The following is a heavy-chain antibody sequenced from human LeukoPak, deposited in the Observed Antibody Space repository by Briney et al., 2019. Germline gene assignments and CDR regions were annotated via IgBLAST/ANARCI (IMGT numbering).Heavy chain of an antibody. CDR1: GYTFTGYY. J-gene: IGHJ4*02. CDR3: ARARPYSSGCDY. D-gene: IGHD6-19*01. Sequence: ASVKVSRKASGYTFTGYYMHWVRQAPGQGLEWMGWINPNSGGTNYAQKFQGWVTMTRDTSISTAYMELSRLRSDDTAVYYCARARPYSSGCDYWGQGTLVTVSS. CDR2: INPNSGGT. V-gene: IGHV1-2*04.